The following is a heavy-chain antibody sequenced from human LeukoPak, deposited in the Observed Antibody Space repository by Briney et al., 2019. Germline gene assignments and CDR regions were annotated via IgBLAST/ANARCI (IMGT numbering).Heavy chain of an antibody. CDR3: ARFTSAGWFDP. CDR2: ISSNGGST. V-gene: IGHV3-64*01. CDR1: GFTFSSYA. Sequence: PGGSLRLSCAASGFTFSSYAMHWVRQAPAKGLEYVSAISSNGGSTYYANSVKGRFTISRDNSKNTLYLQMGSLRAEDMAVYYCARFTSAGWFDPWGQGTLVTVSS. J-gene: IGHJ5*02.